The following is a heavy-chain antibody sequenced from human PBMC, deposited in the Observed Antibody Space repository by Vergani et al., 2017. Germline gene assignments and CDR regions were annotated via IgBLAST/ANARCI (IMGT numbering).Heavy chain of an antibody. CDR1: GFTFDDYA. CDR2: ISWNSGSI. CDR3: ARGGTYFDWLPYFDY. Sequence: EVQLVESGGVVVQPGGSLRLSCAASGFTFDDYAMHWVRQAPGKGLEWVSGISWNSGSIGYADSVKGRFTISRDNAKNSLYLQMNSLRAEDTALYYCARGGTYFDWLPYFDYWGQGTLVTVSS. V-gene: IGHV3-9*01. D-gene: IGHD3-9*01. J-gene: IGHJ4*02.